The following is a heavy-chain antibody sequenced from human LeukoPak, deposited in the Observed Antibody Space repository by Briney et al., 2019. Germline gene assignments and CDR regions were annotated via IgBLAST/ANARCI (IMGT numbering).Heavy chain of an antibody. CDR3: AKDLVPIVGATENWFDP. CDR2: IRYDGSNK. CDR1: GSTFSSYG. Sequence: GGSLRLSCAASGSTFSSYGMHWVRQAPGKGLEWVAFIRYDGSNKYYADSVKGRFTISRDNSKNTLYLQMNSLRAEDTAVYYCAKDLVPIVGATENWFDPWGQGTLVTVSS. J-gene: IGHJ5*02. D-gene: IGHD1-26*01. V-gene: IGHV3-30*02.